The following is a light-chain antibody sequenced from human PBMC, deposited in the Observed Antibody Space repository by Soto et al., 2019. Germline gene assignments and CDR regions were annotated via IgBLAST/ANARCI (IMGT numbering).Light chain of an antibody. CDR3: SSYAGSNNLI. J-gene: IGLJ2*01. CDR2: EVN. Sequence: QSALTQPPSASGSPGQSVTISCTGISSDVGGYNYVSWYQQHPGKAPKLMIYEVNKRPSGVPDRFSGSKSDNTASLTVSGLQAEDEADYYCSSYAGSNNLIFGGGTKLTVL. CDR1: SSDVGGYNY. V-gene: IGLV2-8*01.